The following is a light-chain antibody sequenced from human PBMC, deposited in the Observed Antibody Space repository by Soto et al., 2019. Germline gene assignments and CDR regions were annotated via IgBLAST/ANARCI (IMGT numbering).Light chain of an antibody. J-gene: IGLJ2*01. CDR3: EAWDDSLSGVV. V-gene: IGLV1-44*01. Sequence: QSVLTQPPSASGTPGQRVTISCSGSSSNIGSNTVNWYQQLPATAPKLLIYSNNQRPSGVPDRFSGSKSGTSASLAISGLQAEDEAEYYCEAWDDSLSGVVFGGGTKLTVL. CDR1: SSNIGSNT. CDR2: SNN.